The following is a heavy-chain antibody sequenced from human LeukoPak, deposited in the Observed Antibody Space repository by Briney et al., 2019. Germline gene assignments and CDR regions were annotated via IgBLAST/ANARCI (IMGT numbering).Heavy chain of an antibody. CDR3: ARSEYYIPEDWFDP. CDR1: GGSISSTSYC. D-gene: IGHD3-10*01. V-gene: IGHV4-39*01. Sequence: PSETLSLTCTVSGGSISSTSYCWGWIRQPPGKGLEWIGSICYSGSNFYNPSLKSRVTLSVDTSKNQFSLKLSSVSAADTAVYYCARSEYYIPEDWFDPWGQGTLVTVSS. CDR2: ICYSGSN. J-gene: IGHJ5*01.